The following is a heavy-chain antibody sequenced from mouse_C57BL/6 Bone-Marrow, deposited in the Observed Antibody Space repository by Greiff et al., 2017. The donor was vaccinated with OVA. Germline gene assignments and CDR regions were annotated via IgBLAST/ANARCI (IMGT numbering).Heavy chain of an antibody. Sequence: EVQLQQSGPELVKPGASVKISCKASGYTFTDYYMNWVKQSHGKSLEWIGDINPNNGGTSYNQKFKGKATLTVDKSSSTAYMELRSLTSADSAVYYCATFITTVVGDYWGQGTSVTVSS. CDR2: INPNNGGT. CDR1: GYTFTDYY. V-gene: IGHV1-26*01. D-gene: IGHD1-1*01. J-gene: IGHJ4*01. CDR3: ATFITTVVGDY.